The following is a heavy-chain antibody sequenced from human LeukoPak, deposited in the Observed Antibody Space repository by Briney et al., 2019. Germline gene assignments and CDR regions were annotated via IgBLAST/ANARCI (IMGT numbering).Heavy chain of an antibody. CDR1: GFTVSSNY. Sequence: GSLRLSCAASGFTVSSNYMSWVRQAPGKGLEWVSIIYSGADTHYADSVKGRFTVSRDNSKNTVYLQMDSLRAEDTAVYYCARGAAGGSGGIDYWGQGTLVTVSS. J-gene: IGHJ4*02. V-gene: IGHV3-53*01. CDR2: IYSGADT. CDR3: ARGAAGGSGGIDY. D-gene: IGHD6-13*01.